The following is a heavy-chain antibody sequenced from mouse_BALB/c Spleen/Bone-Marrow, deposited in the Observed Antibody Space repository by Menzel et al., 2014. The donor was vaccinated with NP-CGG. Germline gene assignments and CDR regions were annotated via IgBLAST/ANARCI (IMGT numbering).Heavy chain of an antibody. CDR3: ARGTVVAYYYAMDY. CDR1: GYTFTSYW. Sequence: QVQLQQSGAELAKPGASVKMSCKASGYTFTSYWMHWVKQRPGQGLEWIGYINPSTGYTEYNQKFKDKATLTADKSSSTAYMQLSSLTSGDSAVYYCARGTVVAYYYAMDYWGQGTSVTVSS. J-gene: IGHJ4*01. V-gene: IGHV1-7*01. D-gene: IGHD1-1*01. CDR2: INPSTGYT.